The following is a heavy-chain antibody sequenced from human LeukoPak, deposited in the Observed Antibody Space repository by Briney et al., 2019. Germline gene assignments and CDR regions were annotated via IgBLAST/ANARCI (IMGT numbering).Heavy chain of an antibody. CDR3: ARGNYGDDSYYFDY. Sequence: GGSLRLSCAASGFTFSNYAMSWVRQAPGKGLEWVSVIYTDGRTFYAGSVKGRFTISRDSSRNTVYLQMNNLRVEDTAVYFCARGNYGDDSYYFDYWGRGALVTVSS. CDR2: IYTDGRT. V-gene: IGHV3-53*01. D-gene: IGHD4-17*01. CDR1: GFTFSNYA. J-gene: IGHJ4*02.